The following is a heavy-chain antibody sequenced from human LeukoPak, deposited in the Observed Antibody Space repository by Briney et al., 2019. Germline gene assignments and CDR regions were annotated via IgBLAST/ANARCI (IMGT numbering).Heavy chain of an antibody. CDR2: IYYSGSP. D-gene: IGHD3-10*01. CDR1: GGSISSYY. Sequence: PSETLSLTCTVSGGSISSYYWSWIRQPPGKGLEWIGYIYYSGSPTYNPSFKSRVTISVDTSKNQFSLKLSSVTAADTAVYYCARQDYYGSGSYYNWFDPWGQGTLVTVSS. J-gene: IGHJ5*02. CDR3: ARQDYYGSGSYYNWFDP. V-gene: IGHV4-59*08.